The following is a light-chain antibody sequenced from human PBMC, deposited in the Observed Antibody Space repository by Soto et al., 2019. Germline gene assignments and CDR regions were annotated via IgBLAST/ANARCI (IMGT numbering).Light chain of an antibody. J-gene: IGKJ1*01. V-gene: IGKV1-5*01. CDR2: DAS. CDR3: QQYNSYPWT. CDR1: QSLSSY. Sequence: DIQMTQSPSTLSASVGDRVTITCRASQSLSSYLAWYQQKPGKAPNLLIYDASNLESGVPSRFSGSGSGTEFTLTISSLRPDDFATYYCQQYNSYPWTFGLGTKVDI.